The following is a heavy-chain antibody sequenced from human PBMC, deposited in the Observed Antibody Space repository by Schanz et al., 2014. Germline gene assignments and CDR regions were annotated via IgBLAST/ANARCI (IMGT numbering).Heavy chain of an antibody. CDR2: INPNSGGT. CDR1: GYTFTGYY. J-gene: IGHJ6*02. V-gene: IGHV1-2*02. CDR3: ARDGGGTTVTTGYYGMDV. D-gene: IGHD4-17*01. Sequence: QVQLVQSGAEVKKPGASVRVSCKASGYTFTGYYMNWVRQAPGQGLEWMGWINPNSGGTDYAQKFQGRVTMTSDTSISTAYMVRSRLRSDDTAIYYCARDGGGTTVTTGYYGMDVWGQGTTVTVSS.